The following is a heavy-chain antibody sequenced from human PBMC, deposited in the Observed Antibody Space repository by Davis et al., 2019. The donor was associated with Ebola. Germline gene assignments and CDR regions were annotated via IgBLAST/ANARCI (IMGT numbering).Heavy chain of an antibody. CDR1: GGSITISTYY. CDR2: IYYGGST. CDR3: AKTASGYSSGFND. D-gene: IGHD6-19*01. J-gene: IGHJ4*02. Sequence: MPSETLSLTCTVSGGSITISTYYWGWICQPPGKGLEWIGNIYYGGSTYYNPSLKSRVTISVDTSKNQFSLKVNSVTAADTAVYYCAKTASGYSSGFNDWGQGTLVTVSS. V-gene: IGHV4-39*01.